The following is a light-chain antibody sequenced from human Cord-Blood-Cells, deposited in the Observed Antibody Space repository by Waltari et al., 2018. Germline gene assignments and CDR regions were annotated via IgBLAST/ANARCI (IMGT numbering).Light chain of an antibody. CDR1: HSDVGGYNY. V-gene: IGLV2-14*01. CDR2: DIN. CDR3: SSDTSSSTYV. J-gene: IGLJ1*01. Sequence: QSALTQPASVSGSPGQSITISCTATHSDVGGYNYVSWYQQHPGKAPTPMIYDINNRPSRVSDRFSSSKSGNTASLPIAGLQAEDEADYYCSSDTSSSTYVYGTRTKSTVL.